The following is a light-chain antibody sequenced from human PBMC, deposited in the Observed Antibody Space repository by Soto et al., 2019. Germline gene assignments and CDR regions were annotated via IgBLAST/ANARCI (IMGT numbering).Light chain of an antibody. J-gene: IGKJ4*01. CDR1: QSVRSSY. V-gene: IGKV3-20*01. CDR3: QHYGSPLT. Sequence: EIVLTQSPGTLSLSPGGRATLSCRASQSVRSSYLAWYQQRPGQAPRLLIFGASFRATGIPDRFSGSGSGTDFTLTISRLDPEDVAVYYCQHYGSPLTFGGRTKLEIK. CDR2: GAS.